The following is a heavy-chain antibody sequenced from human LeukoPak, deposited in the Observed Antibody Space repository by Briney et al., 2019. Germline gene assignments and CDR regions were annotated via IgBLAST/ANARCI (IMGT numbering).Heavy chain of an antibody. J-gene: IGHJ5*02. Sequence: AASVKVSCKASGGTFSSYAISWVRQAPGQGLEWMGRIIPILGIANYAQKFQGRVTITADKSTSTAYMELSSLRSEDTAVYYCASEASDYDFWSGYPGRFDPWGQGTLVTVSS. D-gene: IGHD3-3*01. CDR1: GGTFSSYA. CDR2: IIPILGIA. CDR3: ASEASDYDFWSGYPGRFDP. V-gene: IGHV1-69*04.